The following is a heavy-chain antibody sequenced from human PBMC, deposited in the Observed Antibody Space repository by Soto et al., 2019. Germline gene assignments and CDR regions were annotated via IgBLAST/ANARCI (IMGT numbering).Heavy chain of an antibody. V-gene: IGHV1-18*01. D-gene: IGHD3-10*01. Sequence: ASVKVSCKASGYTFTSYGISWVRQAPGQGLEWMGWISAYNGNTNYAQKLQGRVTMTTDTSTSTAYMELRSLRSDDTAVYYCARDLGYYGSGSYYIRSCWFDPWGQGTLVTVSS. CDR3: ARDLGYYGSGSYYIRSCWFDP. J-gene: IGHJ5*02. CDR1: GYTFTSYG. CDR2: ISAYNGNT.